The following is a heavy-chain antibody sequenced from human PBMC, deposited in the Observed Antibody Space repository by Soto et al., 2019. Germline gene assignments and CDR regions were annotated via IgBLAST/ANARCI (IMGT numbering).Heavy chain of an antibody. Sequence: SVKVSCKASGGTFSSYAISWVRQAPGQGLEWMGGIIPFFGTANYAQKFQGRVTITADESTSTAYMELSSLRSEDTAVYYCASHTAMVITIFDYWGQGTLVTVSS. CDR3: ASHTAMVITIFDY. CDR2: IIPFFGTA. D-gene: IGHD5-18*01. CDR1: GGTFSSYA. J-gene: IGHJ4*02. V-gene: IGHV1-69*13.